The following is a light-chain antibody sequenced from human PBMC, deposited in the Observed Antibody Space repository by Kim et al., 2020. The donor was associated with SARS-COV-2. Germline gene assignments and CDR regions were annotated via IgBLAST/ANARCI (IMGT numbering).Light chain of an antibody. CDR3: QQYDSSPLT. CDR2: GAS. J-gene: IGKJ1*01. Sequence: VVLTQSPGTLSLSPGERATLSCRASQSVDSNYLAWYQQKPGQAPRLLIFGASSRATGIPDRFRGSGSGTDFTLTISRLEPEDFAVYYCQQYDSSPLTFGQGTKVELK. CDR1: QSVDSNY. V-gene: IGKV3-20*01.